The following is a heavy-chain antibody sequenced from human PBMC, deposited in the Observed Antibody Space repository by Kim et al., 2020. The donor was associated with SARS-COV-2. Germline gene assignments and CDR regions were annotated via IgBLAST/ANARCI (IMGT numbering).Heavy chain of an antibody. J-gene: IGHJ4*02. D-gene: IGHD3-22*01. V-gene: IGHV3-74*01. Sequence: GGSLRLSCAASGFTLSNYWMHWVRQAPGKGPVWVSRINGDGSSTSYADSVKGRFTISRDNAKNTLYLQMNSLRAEDTAVYYCARRAYDGTYYYFDYWGQG. CDR3: ARRAYDGTYYYFDY. CDR1: GFTLSNYW. CDR2: INGDGSST.